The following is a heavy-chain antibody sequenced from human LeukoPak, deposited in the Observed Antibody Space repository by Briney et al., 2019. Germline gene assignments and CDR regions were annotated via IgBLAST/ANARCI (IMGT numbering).Heavy chain of an antibody. D-gene: IGHD2-15*01. CDR3: ARDGGPGDRVYYGMDV. CDR2: IWYDGTYK. CDR1: GFTFSTYG. J-gene: IGHJ6*02. V-gene: IGHV3-33*01. Sequence: GGSLRLSCAASGFTFSTYGMHWVRQAPGKGLEWVAVIWYDGTYKYYADSVKGRITISRDNSKNTLYLQMNSLRAEDTAVYYCARDGGPGDRVYYGMDVWGQGTTITVSS.